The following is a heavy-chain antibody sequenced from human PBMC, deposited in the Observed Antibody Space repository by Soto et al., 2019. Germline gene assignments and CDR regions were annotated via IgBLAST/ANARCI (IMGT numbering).Heavy chain of an antibody. J-gene: IGHJ6*02. CDR3: ARVGYYDSSGYPIYGMDV. CDR1: GGSISSGDYY. CDR2: IYYSGST. D-gene: IGHD3-22*01. Sequence: SDILSLTCTVSGGSISSGDYYWSWIRQPPGKGLEWIGYIYYSGSTYYNPSLKSRVTISVDTSKNQFSLKLSSVTAADTAVYYCARVGYYDSSGYPIYGMDVWGQGTTVTVSS. V-gene: IGHV4-30-4*02.